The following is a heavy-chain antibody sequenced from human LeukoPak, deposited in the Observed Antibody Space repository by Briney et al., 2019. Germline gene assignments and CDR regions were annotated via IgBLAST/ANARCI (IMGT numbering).Heavy chain of an antibody. CDR3: ARLLWFGPYYYMDV. V-gene: IGHV4-61*01. D-gene: IGHD3-10*01. J-gene: IGHJ6*03. Sequence: SETLSLTCTVSGGSISSGSYYWSWIRQPPGKGLEWIGYIYYSGSTNYNPSLKSRVTISVDTSKNQFSLKLSSVTAADTAVYYCARLLWFGPYYYMDVWGKGTTVTISS. CDR2: IYYSGST. CDR1: GGSISSGSYY.